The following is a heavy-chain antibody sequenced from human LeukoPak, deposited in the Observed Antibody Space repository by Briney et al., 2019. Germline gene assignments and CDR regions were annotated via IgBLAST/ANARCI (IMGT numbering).Heavy chain of an antibody. CDR2: INHSGST. CDR3: ARGLTPPYSRSWYRVDY. J-gene: IGHJ4*02. D-gene: IGHD6-13*01. Sequence: KPSETLSLTCAVYGGSFSGYYWSWIRQPPGKGLEWIGEINHSGSTNYNPSLKSRVTISVDTSKNQFSLKLSSVTAADTAVYYCARGLTPPYSRSWYRVDYWGQGTLVTVSS. V-gene: IGHV4-34*01. CDR1: GGSFSGYY.